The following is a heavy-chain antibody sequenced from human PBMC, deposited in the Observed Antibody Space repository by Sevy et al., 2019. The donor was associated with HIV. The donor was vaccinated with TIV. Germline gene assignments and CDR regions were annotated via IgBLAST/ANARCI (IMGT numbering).Heavy chain of an antibody. CDR1: GFTFGDYA. Sequence: GGSLRLSCTASGFTFGDYAMSWFRQAPGKGLEWIGFIRSKAYGGTTEYAASVKGRFTISRDDSKSIAYLQMNRLKTEDTAVYYCTREGHSSGHEAYYFDYWGQGTLVTVSS. CDR3: TREGHSSGHEAYYFDY. D-gene: IGHD3-22*01. J-gene: IGHJ4*02. V-gene: IGHV3-49*03. CDR2: IRSKAYGGTT.